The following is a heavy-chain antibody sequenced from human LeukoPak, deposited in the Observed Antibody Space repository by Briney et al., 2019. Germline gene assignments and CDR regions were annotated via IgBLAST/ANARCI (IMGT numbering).Heavy chain of an antibody. CDR1: GYTFTSYG. Sequence: ASVKVSCKASGYTFTSYGISWVRQAPGQGLEWMGWIGAYNGNTNYAQKLRGRVTMTTDTSTSTAYMELRSLRSDDTAVYYCARDSAVTHYYYYGMDVWGQGTTVTVSS. CDR3: ARDSAVTHYYYYGMDV. D-gene: IGHD4-17*01. CDR2: IGAYNGNT. V-gene: IGHV1-18*01. J-gene: IGHJ6*02.